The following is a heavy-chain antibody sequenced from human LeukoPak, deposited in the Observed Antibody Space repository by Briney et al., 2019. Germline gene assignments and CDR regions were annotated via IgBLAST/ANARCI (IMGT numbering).Heavy chain of an antibody. D-gene: IGHD4-17*01. CDR3: ARSFYGDYYFDH. CDR2: IKQDGSEK. V-gene: IGHV3-7*03. CDR1: GFTFSSYW. Sequence: PGGSLRLSCAASGFTFSSYWMSWVSQARGKGLEWVANIKQDGSEKYYVDSVKGRFTISRDNAKNSLYLQMNSLRAEDTAVYYCARSFYGDYYFDHWGQGTQVTVSS. J-gene: IGHJ4*02.